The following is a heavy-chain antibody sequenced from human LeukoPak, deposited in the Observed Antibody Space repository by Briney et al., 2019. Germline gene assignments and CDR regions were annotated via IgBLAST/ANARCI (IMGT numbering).Heavy chain of an antibody. D-gene: IGHD2-21*01. CDR3: ARYTIAHGFDM. CDR1: GYTSSRPD. J-gene: IGHJ3*02. V-gene: IGHV1-8*02. CDR2: MSYIDNI. Sequence: ASVKVSCKASGYTSSRPDINWVRQAPGKGLEWLGYMSYIDNIGYAQKFQGRLTFSRDTFITTAYMELSSLRSEDTAVYYCARYTIAHGFDMWGQGTMVTVST.